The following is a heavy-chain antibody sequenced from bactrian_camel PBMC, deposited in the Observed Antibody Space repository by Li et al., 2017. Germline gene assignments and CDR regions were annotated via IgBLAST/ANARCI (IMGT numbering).Heavy chain of an antibody. V-gene: IGHV3S53*01. Sequence: VQLVESGGGSVQAGGSLRLSCDTSGYTYNGYCMGWFRQAPGKEREEVATIDTQDIPSYTDSVKGRFTISKDNANNTLWLQMNNLKPEDTAMYYCAATTDCYPSPEYNYWGQGTQVTVS. CDR3: AATTDCYPSPEYNY. CDR1: GYTYNGYC. J-gene: IGHJ4*01. D-gene: IGHD5*01. CDR2: IDTQDIP.